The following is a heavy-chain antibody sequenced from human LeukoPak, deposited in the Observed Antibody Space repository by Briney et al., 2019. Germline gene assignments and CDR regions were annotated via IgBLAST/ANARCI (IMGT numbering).Heavy chain of an antibody. V-gene: IGHV3-74*01. J-gene: IGHJ4*02. CDR3: ARADGRTRLQSHDY. Sequence: PGGSLRLSCAASGFTFSSYWMHWVRQAPGKGLVWVSRINSDGSSTSYADSVKGRFTISRDNAKNTLYLQMNSLRAEDTAVYYCARADGRTRLQSHDYWGQGTLVTVSS. CDR2: INSDGSST. D-gene: IGHD5-24*01. CDR1: GFTFSSYW.